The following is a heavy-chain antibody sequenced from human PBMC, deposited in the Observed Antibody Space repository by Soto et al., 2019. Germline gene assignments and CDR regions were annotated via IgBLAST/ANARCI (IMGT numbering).Heavy chain of an antibody. V-gene: IGHV4-34*01. Sequence: QVQLQQWGAGLLKPSETLSLTCAVYGGSFSGYYWSWIRQPPGKGLEWIGEINHSGSTNYNPSLKSRVTISVDTSKNQFSLKLSSVTAADTAVYYCARDTDKRYWGQGTLVTVSS. CDR3: ARDTDKRY. J-gene: IGHJ4*02. CDR2: INHSGST. D-gene: IGHD4-17*01. CDR1: GGSFSGYY.